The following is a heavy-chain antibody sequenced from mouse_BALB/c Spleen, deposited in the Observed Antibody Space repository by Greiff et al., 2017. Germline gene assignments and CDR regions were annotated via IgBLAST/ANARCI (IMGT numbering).Heavy chain of an antibody. CDR1: GYTFTSYW. D-gene: IGHD2-10*02. V-gene: IGHV1-7*01. CDR2: INPSTGYT. J-gene: IGHJ3*01. CDR3: ARSKYGTNYGAWFAY. Sequence: VQLQQSGAELAKPGASVKMSCKASGYTFTSYWMHWVKQRPGQGLEWIGYINPSTGYTEYNQKFKDKATLTADKSSSTAYMQLSSLTSEDSAVYYCARSKYGTNYGAWFAYWGQGTLVTVSA.